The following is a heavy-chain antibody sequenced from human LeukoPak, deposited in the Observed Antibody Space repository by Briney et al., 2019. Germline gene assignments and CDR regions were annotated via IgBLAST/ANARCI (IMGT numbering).Heavy chain of an antibody. V-gene: IGHV4-39*01. Sequence: SETLSLTCTVSGGSISIGTYYWGWVRQPPGKGLELIGSIYYSGITSYNPSLKSRVTISVDTSKNQFSLKLDSVTAADTAVYYCARNASDSGTSYFDYWGQGTLVTVSS. CDR2: IYYSGIT. CDR3: ARNASDSGTSYFDY. CDR1: GGSISIGTYY. J-gene: IGHJ4*02. D-gene: IGHD1-26*01.